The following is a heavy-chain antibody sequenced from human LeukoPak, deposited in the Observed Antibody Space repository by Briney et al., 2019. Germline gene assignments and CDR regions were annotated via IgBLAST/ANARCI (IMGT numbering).Heavy chain of an antibody. CDR1: GFTFSGSA. CDR2: IRSKANSYAT. J-gene: IGHJ4*02. D-gene: IGHD2-21*02. Sequence: GGSLRLSCATSGFTFSGSAMHWVRQASGKGLEWVGRIRSKANSYATAYAASVKGRFTISRDDSKNTAYLQMNSLKTEDTAVYYCTLEGRIGDPPFSFDYWGQGTLVTVSS. CDR3: TLEGRIGDPPFSFDY. V-gene: IGHV3-73*01.